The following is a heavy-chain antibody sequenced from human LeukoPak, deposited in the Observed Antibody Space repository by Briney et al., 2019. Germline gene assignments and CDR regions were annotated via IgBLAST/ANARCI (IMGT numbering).Heavy chain of an antibody. D-gene: IGHD1-26*01. Sequence: GESLKISCKGSGYSFTGYWIGWVRQMPGKGLEWMGIIYPGDSDTRYSPSFQGQVTISADKSINTAYLQWSSLKASDTALYYCARSTQWELLRYFDYWGQGTLVTVSS. CDR2: IYPGDSDT. J-gene: IGHJ4*02. CDR1: GYSFTGYW. V-gene: IGHV5-51*01. CDR3: ARSTQWELLRYFDY.